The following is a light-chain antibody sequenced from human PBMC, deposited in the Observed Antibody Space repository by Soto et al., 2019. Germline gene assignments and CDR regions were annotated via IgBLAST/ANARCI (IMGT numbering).Light chain of an antibody. CDR1: QSVSSSY. V-gene: IGKV3-20*01. CDR2: GAS. J-gene: IGKJ2*01. Sequence: EIVLTQSPGTLSLSPGERATLSCRASQSVSSSYLAWYQQKPGQAPRLLIYGASSRATGIPDRFSGSGSGTDFTLTISRLEPEDFAVYSCQQYGSSPPYMYTFGQGTKLEIK. CDR3: QQYGSSPPYMYT.